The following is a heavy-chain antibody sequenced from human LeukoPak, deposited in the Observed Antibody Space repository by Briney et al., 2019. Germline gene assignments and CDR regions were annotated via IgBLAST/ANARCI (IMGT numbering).Heavy chain of an antibody. CDR2: ISSSSSYI. V-gene: IGHV3-21*01. J-gene: IGHJ4*02. CDR1: GFTFSSYS. D-gene: IGHD2-8*01. Sequence: GGSLRLSCAASGFTFSSYSMNWVRQAPGKGLEWVSSISSSSSYIYYADSVQGRFTISRDNAKNSLCLQMNSLRAEDTAVYYCARTYCTNGVCYWYYFDYWGQGTLVTVSS. CDR3: ARTYCTNGVCYWYYFDY.